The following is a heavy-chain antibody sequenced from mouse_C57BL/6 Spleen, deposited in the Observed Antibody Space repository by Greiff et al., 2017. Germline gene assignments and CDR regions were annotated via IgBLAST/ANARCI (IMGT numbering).Heavy chain of an antibody. J-gene: IGHJ2*01. CDR2: INPSTGGT. CDR1: GYSFTGYY. CDR3: ARGHYGYLYYFDY. Sequence: EVQLQQSGPELVKPGASVKISCKASGYSFTGYYMNWVKQSPEKSLEWIGEINPSTGGTTYNQKFKAKATLTVDKSSSTAYMQLKSLTSEDSAVYYCARGHYGYLYYFDYWGQGTTLTVSS. D-gene: IGHD2-2*01. V-gene: IGHV1-42*01.